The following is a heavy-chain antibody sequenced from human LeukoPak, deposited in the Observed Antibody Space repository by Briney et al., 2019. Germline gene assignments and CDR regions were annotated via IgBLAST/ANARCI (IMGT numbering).Heavy chain of an antibody. Sequence: GGSLRLSCAASGFTFSSYAMNWVRQAPGKGLEWVSAISGSGGSTYYADSVKGRFTISRDNSKNTLYLQMNSLRAEDTAVYYCAKDLEIVGQQLVAADYWGQGTLVTVSS. V-gene: IGHV3-23*01. CDR3: AKDLEIVGQQLVAADY. CDR1: GFTFSSYA. CDR2: ISGSGGST. J-gene: IGHJ4*02. D-gene: IGHD6-13*01.